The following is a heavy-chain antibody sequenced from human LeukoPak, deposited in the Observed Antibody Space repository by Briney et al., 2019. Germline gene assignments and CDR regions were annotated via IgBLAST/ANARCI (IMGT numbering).Heavy chain of an antibody. CDR1: GFTFSSYS. Sequence: GGSLRLSCAASGFTFSSYSMNWVRQAPGKGLEWVSSISSSSSYIYYADSVKGRFTISRDNAKNSLYLQMNSLRAEDTAVYYCANHGSGYNFDYWGQGTLSPSPQ. D-gene: IGHD5-12*01. CDR2: ISSSSSYI. J-gene: IGHJ4*02. CDR3: ANHGSGYNFDY. V-gene: IGHV3-21*01.